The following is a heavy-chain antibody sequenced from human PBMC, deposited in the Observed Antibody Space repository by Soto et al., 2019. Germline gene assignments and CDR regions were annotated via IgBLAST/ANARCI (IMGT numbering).Heavy chain of an antibody. CDR2: IIPIFGTA. D-gene: IGHD6-13*01. CDR3: ASNGAEYSSSWYDWFDP. Sequence: QVQLVQSGAEVKKPGSSVKVSCKASGGTFSSYAISWVRQAPGQGLEWVGGIIPIFGTANYAQKFQGRVTITADESTSAAYMEVSSLRSEDTAVYYCASNGAEYSSSWYDWFDPWGQGTLVTVPS. CDR1: GGTFSSYA. J-gene: IGHJ5*02. V-gene: IGHV1-69*01.